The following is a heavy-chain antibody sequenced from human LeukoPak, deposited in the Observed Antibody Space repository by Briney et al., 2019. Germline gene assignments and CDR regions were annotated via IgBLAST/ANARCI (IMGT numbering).Heavy chain of an antibody. CDR2: ISYDGSNK. D-gene: IGHD3-10*01. CDR1: GFTFSSYG. Sequence: PGGSLRLSCAASGFTFSSYGMHRVRQAPGKGLEWVAVISYDGSNKYYADSVKGRFTISRDNSKNTLYLQMNSLRAEDTAVYYCAKAFFPWFGFYGMDVWGQGTTVTVSS. J-gene: IGHJ6*02. V-gene: IGHV3-30*18. CDR3: AKAFFPWFGFYGMDV.